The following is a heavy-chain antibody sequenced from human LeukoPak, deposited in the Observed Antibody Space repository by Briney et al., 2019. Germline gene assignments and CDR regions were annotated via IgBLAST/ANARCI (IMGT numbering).Heavy chain of an antibody. CDR3: ARDPYSGSYGNYYYYFMDV. Sequence: PSETLSLTCAVYGGSFSGYFWSWIRQPPGKGLEWIGEIDHGGSTKYNPSLKSRVTISVDTSKNQFSLKLSPVTAADTAVYYCARDPYSGSYGNYYYYFMDVWGKGTTVTISS. J-gene: IGHJ6*03. V-gene: IGHV4-34*01. CDR1: GGSFSGYF. D-gene: IGHD1-26*01. CDR2: IDHGGST.